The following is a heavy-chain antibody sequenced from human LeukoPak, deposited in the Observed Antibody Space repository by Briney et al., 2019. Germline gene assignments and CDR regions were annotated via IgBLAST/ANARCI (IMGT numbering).Heavy chain of an antibody. Sequence: GGSLRLSCAASGFTFRNYWMNWVREAPGKGLEWVANIKPDGSEKRYVDSVKGRFTISRDNAKNSLYLQMNSLRAEDTAVYYCARVVGTDEGADYWGQGTLVTVSS. J-gene: IGHJ4*02. CDR3: ARVVGTDEGADY. D-gene: IGHD1-7*01. V-gene: IGHV3-7*04. CDR1: GFTFRNYW. CDR2: IKPDGSEK.